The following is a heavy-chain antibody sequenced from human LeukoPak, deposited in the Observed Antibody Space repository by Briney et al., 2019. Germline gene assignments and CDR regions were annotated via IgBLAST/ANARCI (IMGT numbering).Heavy chain of an antibody. CDR3: ARNLYDSSGSMGIYTFDY. Sequence: SETLSLTCTVSGGSISSYYWSWTRQPPGKGLEWIGYIYYSGSTNCNPSLKSRVTISVDTSKNQFSLRLSSVTAADTAVYYCARNLYDSSGSMGIYTFDYWGQGTLVIVSS. D-gene: IGHD3-22*01. V-gene: IGHV4-59*01. CDR1: GGSISSYY. CDR2: IYYSGST. J-gene: IGHJ4*02.